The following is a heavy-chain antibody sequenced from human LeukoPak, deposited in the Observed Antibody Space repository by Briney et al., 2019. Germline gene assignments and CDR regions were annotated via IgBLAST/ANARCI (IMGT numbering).Heavy chain of an antibody. CDR2: ISSRGSYI. Sequence: KSGGSLRLSCAASGFTFSSYSMNWVRQAPGKGLEWVSTISSRGSYIYYADSVKGRFTISRDNAQNSLCLQMNSLRAEDTAVYCCRRDQSLGQREAFDIWGQGTMVTVSS. V-gene: IGHV3-21*01. CDR1: GFTFSSYS. J-gene: IGHJ3*02. D-gene: IGHD6-25*01. CDR3: RRDQSLGQREAFDI.